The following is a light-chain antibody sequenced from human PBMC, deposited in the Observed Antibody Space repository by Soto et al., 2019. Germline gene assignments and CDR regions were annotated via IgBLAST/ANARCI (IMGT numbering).Light chain of an antibody. CDR1: SSDVGGYNY. J-gene: IGLJ1*01. CDR3: STYTRSSL. Sequence: QSVLTQPASVSGSPGQSITISCTGTSSDVGGYNYVSWYQQHPGKAPKLMIYDVSNRPSGVSNRFSGSKSGNTASLTISGLQAEDEADYYCSTYTRSSLFGTGRKLTVL. V-gene: IGLV2-14*01. CDR2: DVS.